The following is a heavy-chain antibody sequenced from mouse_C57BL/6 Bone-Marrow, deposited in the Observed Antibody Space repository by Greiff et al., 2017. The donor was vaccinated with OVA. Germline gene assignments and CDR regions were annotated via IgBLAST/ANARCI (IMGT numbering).Heavy chain of an antibody. Sequence: QVQLQQSGPELVKPGASVKISCKASGYAFSSSWMNWVKQRPGKGLEWIGRIYPGDGDTNYNGKFKGKATLTADKSSSTAYMQLSSLTSEDSAVYFCARRGYYGYDGYYYAMDYWGQGTSVTVSS. CDR2: IYPGDGDT. CDR1: GYAFSSSW. CDR3: ARRGYYGYDGYYYAMDY. D-gene: IGHD2-2*01. J-gene: IGHJ4*01. V-gene: IGHV1-82*01.